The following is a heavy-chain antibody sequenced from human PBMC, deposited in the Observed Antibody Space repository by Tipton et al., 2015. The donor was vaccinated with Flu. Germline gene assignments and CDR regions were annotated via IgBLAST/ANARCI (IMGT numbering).Heavy chain of an antibody. CDR1: GFTFSSYA. V-gene: IGHV3-23*01. CDR3: AKDPGVVIMLNWFDP. CDR2: ISGSGGST. D-gene: IGHD3-3*01. Sequence: SLRLSCAASGFTFSSYAMSWVRQAPGKGLEWVSVISGSGGSTYYADSVKGRFTISRDNSKNTLYLQMNSLRAEDMAVYYCAKDPGVVIMLNWFDPWGQGTLVTVSS. J-gene: IGHJ5*02.